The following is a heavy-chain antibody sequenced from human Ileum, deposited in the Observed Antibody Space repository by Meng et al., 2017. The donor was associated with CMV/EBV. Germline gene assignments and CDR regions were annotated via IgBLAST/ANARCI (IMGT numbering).Heavy chain of an antibody. J-gene: IGHJ4*02. V-gene: IGHV3-74*01. D-gene: IGHD3-10*01. CDR2: INTDGRTT. Sequence: ETLSLTCADSGFTLSNYWIHWVRQAPGKGLVWVSRINTDGRTTTYADSLKGRFTISRDNAKDMVYLQMNSLRDEDTAVYYCARAGSYRFDDWGQGTLVTVSS. CDR1: GFTLSNYW. CDR3: ARAGSYRFDD.